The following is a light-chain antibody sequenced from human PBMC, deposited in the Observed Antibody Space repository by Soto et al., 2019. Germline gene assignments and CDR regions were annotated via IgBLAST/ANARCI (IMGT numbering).Light chain of an antibody. CDR1: QSISSW. CDR2: DAS. V-gene: IGKV1-5*01. Sequence: DIQMTQSPSTLSASVGDRVTITCRASQSISSWLAWYQQKPGKAPKLLIYDASSLESGVPSRFSGSGSGTDFSLTISSLQPEDFATYYCQQTYSTLYTFGQGTKLDI. CDR3: QQTYSTLYT. J-gene: IGKJ2*01.